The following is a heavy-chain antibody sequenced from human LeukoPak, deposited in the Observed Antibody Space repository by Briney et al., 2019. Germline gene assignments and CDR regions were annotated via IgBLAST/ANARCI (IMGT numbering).Heavy chain of an antibody. D-gene: IGHD4-23*01. CDR1: GFTFSSYA. J-gene: IGHJ4*02. V-gene: IGHV3-23*01. CDR2: ISGSGGST. Sequence: QPGGSLRLSCAASGFTFSSYAMSWVRQAPGKGLEWVSAISGSGGSTYYADSVKGRFTISRDNSKNTLYLRMNSLRAEDTAVYYCASDRGYGGNSGDYWGQGTLVSVSS. CDR3: ASDRGYGGNSGDY.